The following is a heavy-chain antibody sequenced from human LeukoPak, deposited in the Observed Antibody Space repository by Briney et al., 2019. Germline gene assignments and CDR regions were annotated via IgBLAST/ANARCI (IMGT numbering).Heavy chain of an antibody. J-gene: IGHJ4*02. V-gene: IGHV3-33*01. CDR1: GFTFSSYG. CDR3: ARFLEWFDY. Sequence: GGSLRLSCVASGFTFSSYGMHWVRQAPGKGLEWVAVIWYDGSNKYYADSVKGRFTVSRDNSKNTLYLQMNSLRAEDTAVYYCARFLEWFDYWGQGTLVTVSS. CDR2: IWYDGSNK. D-gene: IGHD3-3*01.